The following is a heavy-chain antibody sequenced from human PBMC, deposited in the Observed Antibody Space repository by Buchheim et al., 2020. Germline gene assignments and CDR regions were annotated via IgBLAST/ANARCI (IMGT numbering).Heavy chain of an antibody. V-gene: IGHV4-30-4*01. J-gene: IGHJ4*02. CDR3: ARGGGITIFGIYYFDY. D-gene: IGHD3-3*01. CDR2: IYYSGST. Sequence: QVQLQESGPGLVKPSQTLSLTCTVSGGSISSGDYYWSWIRQPPGKGLEWIGYIYYSGSTYYNPSLKSLVTISVETSKNQFSLKLSSVTAADTAVYYCARGGGITIFGIYYFDYWGQGTL. CDR1: GGSISSGDYY.